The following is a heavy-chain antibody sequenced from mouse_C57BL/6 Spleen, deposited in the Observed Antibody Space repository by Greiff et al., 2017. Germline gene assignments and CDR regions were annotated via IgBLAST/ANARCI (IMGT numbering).Heavy chain of an antibody. V-gene: IGHV1-61*01. D-gene: IGHD1-1*01. CDR3: ARSLYYYGSSYYY. CDR2: IYPSDSET. Sequence: QVQLQQPGAELVRPGSSVKLSCKASGYTFTSYWMDWVKQRPGQGLEWIGNIYPSDSETHYNQKFKDKATLTVDKSSSTAYMHLSSLTSEDSAVYYCARSLYYYGSSYYYWGQGTTLTVSS. CDR1: GYTFTSYW. J-gene: IGHJ2*01.